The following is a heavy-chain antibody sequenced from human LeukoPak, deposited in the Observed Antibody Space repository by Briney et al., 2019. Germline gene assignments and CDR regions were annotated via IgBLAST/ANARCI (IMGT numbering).Heavy chain of an antibody. CDR2: INHSGST. V-gene: IGHV4-30-2*01. CDR3: ASEPPGYDSSGYYYGSLVY. CDR1: GGSISSGGYY. J-gene: IGHJ4*02. D-gene: IGHD3-22*01. Sequence: SQTLSLTCTVSGGSISSGGYYWSWIRQPPGKGLEWIGEINHSGSTNYNPSLKSRVTISVDTSKNQFSLKLSSVTAADTAVYYCASEPPGYDSSGYYYGSLVYWGQGTLVTVSS.